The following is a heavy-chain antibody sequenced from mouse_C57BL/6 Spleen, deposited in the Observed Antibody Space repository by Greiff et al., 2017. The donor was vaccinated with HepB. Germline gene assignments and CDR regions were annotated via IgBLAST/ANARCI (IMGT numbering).Heavy chain of an antibody. J-gene: IGHJ1*03. CDR1: GYSITSGYY. D-gene: IGHD2-2*01. CDR3: ARRGWLHWYFDV. Sequence: EVQLQQSGPGLVKPSQSLSLTCSVTGYSITSGYYWNWIRQFPGNKLEWMGYISYDGSNNYNPSLKNRISITRDTSKNQFFLKLNSVTTEDTATYYCARRGWLHWYFDVWGTGTTVTVSS. CDR2: ISYDGSN. V-gene: IGHV3-6*01.